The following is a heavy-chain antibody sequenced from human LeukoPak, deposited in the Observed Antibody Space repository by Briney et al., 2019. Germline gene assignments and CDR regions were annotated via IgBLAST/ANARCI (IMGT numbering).Heavy chain of an antibody. V-gene: IGHV4-34*12. D-gene: IGHD2/OR15-2a*01. Sequence: PSETLSLTCGVYGGSFSGYYWTWIRQSPGMGLEWIGEIIHSGSTNYNPSLTSRVTISVDTSKNQFSLRLNSVTAADTAVYYCARFSQYYDSPTHYLDYWGQGILVTVSS. J-gene: IGHJ4*02. CDR3: ARFSQYYDSPTHYLDY. CDR2: IIHSGST. CDR1: GGSFSGYY.